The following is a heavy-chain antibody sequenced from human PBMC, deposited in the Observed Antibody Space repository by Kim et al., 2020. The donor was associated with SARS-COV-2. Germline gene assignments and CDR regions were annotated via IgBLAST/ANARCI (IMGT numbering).Heavy chain of an antibody. CDR3: TTLDDILTGYYPIPLLVDY. CDR2: IKSKTDGGTT. CDR1: GFTFSNAW. V-gene: IGHV3-15*01. Sequence: GGSLRLSCAASGFTFSNAWMSWVRQAPGKGLEWVGRIKSKTDGGTTDYAAPVKGRFTISRDDSKNTLYLQMNSLKTEDTAVYYCTTLDDILTGYYPIPLLVDYWGQGTLVTVSS. J-gene: IGHJ4*02. D-gene: IGHD3-9*01.